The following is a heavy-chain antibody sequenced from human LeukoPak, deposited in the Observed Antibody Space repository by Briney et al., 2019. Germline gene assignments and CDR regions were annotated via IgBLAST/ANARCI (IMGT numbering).Heavy chain of an antibody. CDR2: ISYDGSNK. CDR1: GFTFRSYG. J-gene: IGHJ4*02. CDR3: AKDLRFYLSGSDFDY. D-gene: IGHD3-10*01. Sequence: PGGSLRLSCAASGFTFRSYGMHWVRQAPGKGLEWVAVISYDGSNKYYADSVKGRFTVSRDNSKSTLYLQMNSLRAEDTAVYYCAKDLRFYLSGSDFDYWGQGTLVTVSS. V-gene: IGHV3-30*18.